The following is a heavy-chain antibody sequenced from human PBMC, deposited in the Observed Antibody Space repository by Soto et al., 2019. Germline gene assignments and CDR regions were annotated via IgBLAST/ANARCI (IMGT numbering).Heavy chain of an antibody. D-gene: IGHD6-19*01. J-gene: IGHJ5*01. CDR1: GFTFRDYG. CDR2: LRDDADDT. V-gene: IGHV3-33*01. CDR3: ARPYSSNSNRFEP. Sequence: QPDGSLRLHCAASGFTFRDYGLHWVRQAPGKGLDWVAALRDDADDTYYADSVEGRFTISRDNSKNTLYLQMNSLRVEDTAVYYCARPYSSNSNRFEPGRQGTLVTVSS.